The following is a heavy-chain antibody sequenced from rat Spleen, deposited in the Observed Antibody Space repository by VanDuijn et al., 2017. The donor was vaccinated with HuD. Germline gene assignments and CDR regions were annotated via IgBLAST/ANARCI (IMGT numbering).Heavy chain of an antibody. CDR3: ARHALMYITDPFVH. Sequence: EVQLVESGGGLVQPGRSLKLSCAASGFTFSDYYMAWVRQAPTKGLEWVASISYDGRGTYYGDSVKGRFTISRDSAKSTLSLQMDSLGSEDTATYYCARHALMYITDPFVHWGQGVLVTVSS. CDR1: GFTFSDYY. CDR2: ISYDGRGT. J-gene: IGHJ3*01. D-gene: IGHD1-6*01. V-gene: IGHV5-7*01.